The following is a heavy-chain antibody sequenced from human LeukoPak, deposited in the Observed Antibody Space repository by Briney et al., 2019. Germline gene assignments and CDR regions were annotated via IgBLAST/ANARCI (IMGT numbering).Heavy chain of an antibody. V-gene: IGHV3-30*02. CDR1: GFTFGTFG. CDR3: AKDDINYRFNP. Sequence: GGSLRLSCAASGFTFGTFGWTGFGQAQGKGREWVAFIRYDGSNKHYADSVKGRFTISRDNSKNTVYLQMSSLRAEDTAVYYCAKDDINYRFNPWGQGTLVTVSS. CDR2: IRYDGSNK. D-gene: IGHD2-15*01. J-gene: IGHJ5*02.